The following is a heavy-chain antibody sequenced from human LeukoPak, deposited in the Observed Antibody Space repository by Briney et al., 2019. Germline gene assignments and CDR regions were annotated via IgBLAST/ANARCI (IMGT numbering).Heavy chain of an antibody. D-gene: IGHD3-9*01. CDR3: SSRRRYTIFTNNWFDP. Sequence: ASVKVSCKASGYTFTSYDINWVRQATGQGLEWMGWMNPNSGNTGYAQKFQGRVTITRNTSISTAYMELSSLRSEDTAVYYCSSRRRYTIFTNNWFDPWGQGTLVTVSS. V-gene: IGHV1-8*01. CDR1: GYTFTSYD. J-gene: IGHJ5*02. CDR2: MNPNSGNT.